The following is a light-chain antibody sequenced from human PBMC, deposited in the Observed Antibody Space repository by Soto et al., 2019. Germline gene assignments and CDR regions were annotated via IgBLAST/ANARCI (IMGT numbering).Light chain of an antibody. Sequence: EIVLAQSPATLALSPGERANLSRRASQSVSSYLAWYQQKPGQAPRLLIYDASNRATGIPARFSGSVSGTDFTLTISSLQSEDFAIYYCQQYNNWPPITFGQGTRLEIK. CDR3: QQYNNWPPIT. J-gene: IGKJ5*01. CDR2: DAS. V-gene: IGKV3-11*01. CDR1: QSVSSY.